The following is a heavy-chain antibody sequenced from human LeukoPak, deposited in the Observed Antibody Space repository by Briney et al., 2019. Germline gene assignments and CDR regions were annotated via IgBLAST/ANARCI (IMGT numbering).Heavy chain of an antibody. J-gene: IGHJ4*02. Sequence: ASVKVSCKASGYTFTTYGIGWVRQGPGQGLEWMGWINGKNGNTDYAQKFQGRVTMTTDTSTSTAYMELRSLTSDDTAVYYCARESPYSAGDYWGQGTLVTVSS. CDR3: ARESPYSAGDY. V-gene: IGHV1-18*01. CDR1: GYTFTTYG. D-gene: IGHD3-16*01. CDR2: INGKNGNT.